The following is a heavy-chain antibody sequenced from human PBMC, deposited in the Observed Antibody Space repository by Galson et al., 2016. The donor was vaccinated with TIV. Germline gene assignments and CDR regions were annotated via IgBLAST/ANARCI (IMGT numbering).Heavy chain of an antibody. CDR1: GDSINNYY. CDR3: ARRGPAARVRQNTYYYVMDV. Sequence: ETLSLTCTVSGDSINNYYWTWIRQPPGKGLEWIGYIYSSGSTNYNPSLERRVTISLDMSKNQFSLKLTSVTAADTAVYYCARRGPAARVRQNTYYYVMDVWGQGTTVTVSS. D-gene: IGHD2-2*01. V-gene: IGHV4-59*08. CDR2: IYSSGST. J-gene: IGHJ6*02.